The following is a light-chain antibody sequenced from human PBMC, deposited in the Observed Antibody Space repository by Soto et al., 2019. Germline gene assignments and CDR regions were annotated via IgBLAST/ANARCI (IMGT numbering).Light chain of an antibody. J-gene: IGLJ2*01. CDR3: LLSYGAAVV. V-gene: IGLV7-43*01. Sequence: QAVVTQAPSLTVSPGGTVTITCASSTGPVTSDYYPNWFQQKPGQAPRAMIYSTTKKHSWTPARFSGSILGGKAALTLSGVQHEDEADYYCLLSYGAAVVFGGGTKLTVL. CDR1: TGPVTSDYY. CDR2: STT.